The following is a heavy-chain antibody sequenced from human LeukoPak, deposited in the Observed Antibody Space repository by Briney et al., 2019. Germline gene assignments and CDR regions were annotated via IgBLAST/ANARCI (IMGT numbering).Heavy chain of an antibody. Sequence: GGSLRLSCAASGFTFSSYSMNWVRQAPGKGLEWVSYISGSSSTISYADSVKGRFPISRDNAKNSLYLQMNSLRAEDTGVYYCVRDEEVGATSSYYYYGMDVWGEGTTVTVSS. CDR3: VRDEEVGATSSYYYYGMDV. D-gene: IGHD1-26*01. CDR1: GFTFSSYS. V-gene: IGHV3-48*01. J-gene: IGHJ6*04. CDR2: ISGSSSTI.